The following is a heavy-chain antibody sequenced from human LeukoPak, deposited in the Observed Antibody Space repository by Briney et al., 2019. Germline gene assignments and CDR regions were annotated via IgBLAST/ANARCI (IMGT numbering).Heavy chain of an antibody. CDR2: ISWHSVNI. CDR1: GFTFGDHV. V-gene: IGHV3-9*01. J-gene: IGHJ6*02. Sequence: PGGSLRLSCAASGFTFGDHVMHWVRQAPGKGLEWVSGISWHSVNIDYADSVKGRFTISRDNAKNSLYLQMNSLRAEDTALYYCAKDFCSGGGCSYYFYGMDVWGQGTTVTVSS. CDR3: AKDFCSGGGCSYYFYGMDV. D-gene: IGHD2-15*01.